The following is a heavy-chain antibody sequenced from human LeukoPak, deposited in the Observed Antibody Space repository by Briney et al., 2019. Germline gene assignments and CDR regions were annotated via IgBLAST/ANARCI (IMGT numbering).Heavy chain of an antibody. CDR3: ARDLPAAGLDAFDI. J-gene: IGHJ3*02. CDR1: GASISNDDYY. V-gene: IGHV4-30-4*01. D-gene: IGHD2-2*01. Sequence: SQTLSLTCTVSGASISNDDYYWSWIRQPPGKGLEWIGSIYYSGSNFYNPSLKSRITISVDTSKNQFSLRLSSVTAADTAVYYCARDLPAAGLDAFDIWGQGTMVTVSS. CDR2: IYYSGSN.